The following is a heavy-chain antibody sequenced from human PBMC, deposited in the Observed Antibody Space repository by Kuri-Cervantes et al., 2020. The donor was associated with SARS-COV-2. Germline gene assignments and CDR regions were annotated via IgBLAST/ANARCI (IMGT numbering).Heavy chain of an antibody. J-gene: IGHJ5*02. V-gene: IGHV3-30-3*01. CDR2: ISYDGSNK. CDR3: ARGEYSSSSGGPPIGFDP. Sequence: GESLKISCAASGFTFSSYAMHWVRHAPGKGLEWVAVISYDGSNKYYADSVKGRFTISRDNSKNTLYLQMNSLRAEDTAVYYCARGEYSSSSGGPPIGFDPWGQGTLVTVSS. CDR1: GFTFSSYA. D-gene: IGHD6-6*01.